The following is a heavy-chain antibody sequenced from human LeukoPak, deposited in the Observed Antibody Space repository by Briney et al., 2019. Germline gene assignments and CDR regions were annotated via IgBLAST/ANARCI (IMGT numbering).Heavy chain of an antibody. CDR3: ARTRRAYADPYYFDY. Sequence: ASVTVSCTASGYTFTSYYMHWVRRAPGQGLEWMGIINPSGGSTSYAQKFQGRVTMTRDMSTSTVYMELSSLRSEDTAVYYCARTRRAYADPYYFDYWGQGTLVTVSS. CDR1: GYTFTSYY. J-gene: IGHJ4*02. CDR2: INPSGGST. D-gene: IGHD4-17*01. V-gene: IGHV1-46*01.